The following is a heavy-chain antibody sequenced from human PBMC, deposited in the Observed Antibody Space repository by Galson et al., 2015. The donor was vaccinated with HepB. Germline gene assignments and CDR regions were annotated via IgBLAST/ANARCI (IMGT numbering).Heavy chain of an antibody. J-gene: IGHJ2*01. D-gene: IGHD6-13*01. V-gene: IGHV4-34*01. CDR3: ARDLFSSSWYSGVWYFDL. CDR1: GGSFSGYF. Sequence: SLTCTVYGGSFSGYFWSFIRQPPGKGLEWIGEINHSGSTNYNPSLKSRVTISVDTSKNQFSLKLSSVTAADTAVYYCARDLFSSSWYSGVWYFDLWGRGTLVTVSS. CDR2: INHSGST.